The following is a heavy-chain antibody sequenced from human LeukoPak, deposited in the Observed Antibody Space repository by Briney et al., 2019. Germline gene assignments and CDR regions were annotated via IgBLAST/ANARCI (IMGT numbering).Heavy chain of an antibody. J-gene: IGHJ4*02. D-gene: IGHD2-21*02. V-gene: IGHV3-23*01. Sequence: GGSLRLSCAASGFTVSNYAMTWVRQAPGKGLEWVSAISGSGGSTYYADSVKGRFTISRDNSKNTLYLQMNSLRAEDTAVYYCAKGPRGGVVVTAMYFDYWGQGTLVTVSS. CDR1: GFTVSNYA. CDR3: AKGPRGGVVVTAMYFDY. CDR2: ISGSGGST.